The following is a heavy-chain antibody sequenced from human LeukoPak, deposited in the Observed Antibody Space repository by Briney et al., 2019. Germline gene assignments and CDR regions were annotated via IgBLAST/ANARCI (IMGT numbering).Heavy chain of an antibody. J-gene: IGHJ4*02. CDR2: ISHSGST. Sequence: PSETLSLTCTASGDSISSSDYYWGWIRQPPGKGLGWIGTISHSGSTYYNPSLQSRVTISVDTSKNQFSLKLSSVTAADTAVYYCARGSRRLADFHYWGQGTLVTVSS. CDR3: ARGSRRLADFHY. D-gene: IGHD1-26*01. CDR1: GDSISSSDYY. V-gene: IGHV4-39*01.